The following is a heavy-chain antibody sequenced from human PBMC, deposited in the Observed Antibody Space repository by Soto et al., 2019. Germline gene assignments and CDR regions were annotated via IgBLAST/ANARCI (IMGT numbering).Heavy chain of an antibody. V-gene: IGHV3-53*01. CDR1: GFSVSSTS. CDR3: ARWFYGMDV. Sequence: GGSLRLSCAASGFSVSSTSMSWVRQAPGKGLEWVSVTYSGGSTFYADSVKGRFTISRDTSKNTPYLQMNSLRVEDTAVYYCARWFYGMDVWGQGTTVTVSS. J-gene: IGHJ6*02. D-gene: IGHD3-10*01. CDR2: TYSGGST.